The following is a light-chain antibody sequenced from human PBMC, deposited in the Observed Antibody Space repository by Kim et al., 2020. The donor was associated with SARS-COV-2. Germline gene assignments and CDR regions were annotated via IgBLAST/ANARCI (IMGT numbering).Light chain of an antibody. CDR2: NTN. CDR3: VLYLGSGIWV. V-gene: IGLV8-61*01. J-gene: IGLJ3*02. CDR1: SGSVSSSYY. Sequence: QTVVTQEPSFSVSPGGTVTLTCGLSSGSVSSSYYPSWSHQTPGQAPRTLIYNTNTRSSGVPDRFSGSILGSKAALTITGAQADDESDYYCVLYLGSGIWVFGGGTQLTVL.